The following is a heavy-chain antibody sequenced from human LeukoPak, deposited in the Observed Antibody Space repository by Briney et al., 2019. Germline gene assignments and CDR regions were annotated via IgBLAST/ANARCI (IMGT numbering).Heavy chain of an antibody. V-gene: IGHV3-48*03. D-gene: IGHD4-17*01. CDR2: ISSSGSTI. J-gene: IGHJ4*02. CDR1: GYTFSSYE. CDR3: AAGREGAVTRILEY. Sequence: GGSLRLSCAASGYTFSSYEMNWVRQAPGKGLEWVSYISSSGSTIYYADSVKGRFTISRDNAKNSLYLQMNSLRAEDTAVYYCAAGREGAVTRILEYWGQGTLVTVSS.